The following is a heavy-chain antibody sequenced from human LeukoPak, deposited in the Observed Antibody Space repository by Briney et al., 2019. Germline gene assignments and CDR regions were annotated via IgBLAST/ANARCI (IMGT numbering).Heavy chain of an antibody. CDR3: AKILAQNYYYYMDV. Sequence: GGSLRLSCAASGFTFSSYSMNWVRQAPGKGLEWVSSISSISSYIYYADSVKGRFTISRDNAKNSLYLQMNSLRAEDTAVYYCAKILAQNYYYYMDVWGKGTTVTVSS. V-gene: IGHV3-21*01. CDR2: ISSISSYI. J-gene: IGHJ6*03. CDR1: GFTFSSYS.